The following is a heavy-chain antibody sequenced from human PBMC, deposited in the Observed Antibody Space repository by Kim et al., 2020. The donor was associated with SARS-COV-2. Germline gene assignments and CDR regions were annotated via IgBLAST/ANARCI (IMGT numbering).Heavy chain of an antibody. V-gene: IGHV3-48*04. CDR2: ISSSSSAI. J-gene: IGHJ4*02. Sequence: GGSLRLSCAASGFTFSSYTMNWVRQAPGKGLEWVSYISSSSSAIYYADSVKVRFTISRDNAKNSLYLQMNSLRAEDTAVYYCARVGLRYFDWKRGAFDYWGQGTLVTVSS. D-gene: IGHD3-9*01. CDR1: GFTFSSYT. CDR3: ARVGLRYFDWKRGAFDY.